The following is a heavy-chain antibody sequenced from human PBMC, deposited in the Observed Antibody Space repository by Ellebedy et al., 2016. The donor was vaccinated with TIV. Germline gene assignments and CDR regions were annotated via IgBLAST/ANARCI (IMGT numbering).Heavy chain of an antibody. J-gene: IGHJ4*02. CDR3: AEGRSGWYYFDY. CDR1: GGSFSDYY. CDR2: VNQSGRT. V-gene: IGHV4-34*01. Sequence: SETLSLTCAVYGGSFSDYYWTWIRQPPGKGLEWIGEVNQSGRTNYHPSLKSRVTISVDTSKNQFSLRLSSVTAADTAMYYCAEGRSGWYYFDYWGQGTLVTVSS. D-gene: IGHD6-19*01.